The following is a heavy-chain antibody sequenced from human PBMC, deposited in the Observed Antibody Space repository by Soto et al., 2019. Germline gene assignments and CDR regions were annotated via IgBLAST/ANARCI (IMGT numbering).Heavy chain of an antibody. CDR2: IYYSGST. Sequence: PSETLSLTCTVSGGSISSGDYYWSWIRQPPGKGLEWIGYIYYSGSTYYNPSLKSRVNISVDTSKNQFSLKLSSVTAADTAVYYCASHRKHHRVWPPGGVWFDPWGQGTLVTVSS. V-gene: IGHV4-30-4*01. CDR1: GGSISSGDYY. D-gene: IGHD2-21*01. CDR3: ASHRKHHRVWPPGGVWFDP. J-gene: IGHJ5*02.